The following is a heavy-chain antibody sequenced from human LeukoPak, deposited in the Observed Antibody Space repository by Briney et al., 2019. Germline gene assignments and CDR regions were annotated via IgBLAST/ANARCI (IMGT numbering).Heavy chain of an antibody. Sequence: GGSLRLSCAASGFTFSSYTMHWVRQAPGKGLEWVAVISFDGTNKYYADSVKGRFTISRDNSKNTLYLQMNSLRPEDTAVYYCARDLREYSSGCFGYWGQGTLVTVSS. J-gene: IGHJ4*02. V-gene: IGHV3-30-3*01. CDR3: ARDLREYSSGCFGY. CDR1: GFTFSSYT. CDR2: ISFDGTNK. D-gene: IGHD6-19*01.